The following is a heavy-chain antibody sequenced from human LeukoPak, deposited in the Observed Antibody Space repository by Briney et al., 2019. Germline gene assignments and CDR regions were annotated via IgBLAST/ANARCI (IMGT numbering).Heavy chain of an antibody. CDR2: ISSSSSYI. Sequence: GGSLRLSCAASGFTFSSYSMNWVRQAPGKGLEWVSSISSSSSYIYYADSVKGRFTISRDNAKNSLYLQMNSLRAEDTAVYYCAREGWGYSCGWYDLWGQGTLVTVS. J-gene: IGHJ5*02. V-gene: IGHV3-21*01. CDR3: AREGWGYSCGWYDL. D-gene: IGHD6-19*01. CDR1: GFTFSSYS.